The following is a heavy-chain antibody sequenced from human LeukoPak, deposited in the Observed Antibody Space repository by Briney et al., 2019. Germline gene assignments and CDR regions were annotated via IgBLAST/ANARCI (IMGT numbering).Heavy chain of an antibody. CDR2: IFSSGSA. CDR1: GVSISRSTDY. J-gene: IGHJ4*02. V-gene: IGHV4-39*07. Sequence: SETLSLTCIVSGVSISRSTDYWVWIRQSPVKGLEWIGSIFSSGSAYYNPSLKSRVTISVATSKNQFSLRLASGTAADTAVYFCARGIRRRGRYFDDWGQGTLVTVSS. D-gene: IGHD1-1*01. CDR3: ARGIRRRGRYFDD.